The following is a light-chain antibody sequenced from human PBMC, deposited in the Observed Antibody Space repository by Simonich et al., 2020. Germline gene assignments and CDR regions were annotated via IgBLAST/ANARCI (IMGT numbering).Light chain of an antibody. CDR1: SSDVGSYNL. CDR3: CSYAGSSTVV. CDR2: EGS. J-gene: IGLJ2*01. V-gene: IGLV2-23*01. Sequence: QSALTQPASVSGSPGQSITISCTGTSSDVGSYNLVSWYQQHPGKAPKLMICEGSKRPSVVSNLFSGSKSGNTASLTISGLQAEDEADYYCCSYAGSSTVVFGGGTKLTVL.